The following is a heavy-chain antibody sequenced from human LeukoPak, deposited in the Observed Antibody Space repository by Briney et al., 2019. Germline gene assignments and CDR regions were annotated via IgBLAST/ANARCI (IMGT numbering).Heavy chain of an antibody. J-gene: IGHJ4*02. V-gene: IGHV3-49*03. Sequence: GGSLRLSCTASGFTFGDYAMSWFRQAPGKGLEWVGFIRSKAYGGTTEYAASVKGRFTISRDDSKSIAYLQMNSLKTEDTAAYHCTRASRGVVVIAATAYWGQGTLVTVSS. D-gene: IGHD2-15*01. CDR3: TRASRGVVVIAATAY. CDR2: IRSKAYGGTT. CDR1: GFTFGDYA.